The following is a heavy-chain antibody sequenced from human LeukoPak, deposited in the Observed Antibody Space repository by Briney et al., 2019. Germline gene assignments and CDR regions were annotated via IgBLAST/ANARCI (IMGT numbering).Heavy chain of an antibody. CDR1: GFTFSSYS. D-gene: IGHD3-9*01. J-gene: IGHJ6*03. V-gene: IGHV3-21*01. Sequence: GGSLRPSCAASGFTFSSYSMNWVRQAPGKGLEWVSSISSSSSYIYYADSVKGRFTISRDNSKNTLYLQMNSLRAEDTAVYYCAKGANYDILTGRSNYYYYMDVWGKGTTVTISS. CDR2: ISSSSSYI. CDR3: AKGANYDILTGRSNYYYYMDV.